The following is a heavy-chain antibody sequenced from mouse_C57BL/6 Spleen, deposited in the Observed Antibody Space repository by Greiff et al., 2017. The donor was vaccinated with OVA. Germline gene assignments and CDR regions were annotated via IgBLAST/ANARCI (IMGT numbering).Heavy chain of an antibody. D-gene: IGHD1-1*02. J-gene: IGHJ2*01. Sequence: QVQLQQPGAELVRPGSSVKLSCKASGYTFTSYWMDWVKQRPGQGLEWIGNIYPSDSETHYNQKFKDKATLTVDKSSSTAYMQLSSLTSEDSAVYYCERSSGSYDFDYWGQGTTLTVSS. V-gene: IGHV1-61*01. CDR1: GYTFTSYW. CDR2: IYPSDSET. CDR3: ERSSGSYDFDY.